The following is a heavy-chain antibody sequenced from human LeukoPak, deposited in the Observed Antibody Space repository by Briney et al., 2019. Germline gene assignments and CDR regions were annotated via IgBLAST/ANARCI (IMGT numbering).Heavy chain of an antibody. CDR2: IISTYNYT. Sequence: GGSLRLSCAASGITFSDYYMSWIRQAPGKGLEWVSYIISTYNYTKYADSVKGRFTISRDNAKNSLYLQMNSLRAEDTAVYYCARDRDGYNYPGAFDIWGQGTMVTVSS. J-gene: IGHJ3*02. CDR1: GITFSDYY. D-gene: IGHD5-24*01. V-gene: IGHV3-11*05. CDR3: ARDRDGYNYPGAFDI.